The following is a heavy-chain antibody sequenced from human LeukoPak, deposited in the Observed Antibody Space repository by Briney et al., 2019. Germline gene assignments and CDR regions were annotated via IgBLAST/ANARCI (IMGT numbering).Heavy chain of an antibody. Sequence: ASVKVSCKASGYTFTGYYMHWVRQAPGQGLEWMGWINPNSGGTNYAQKFQGRVTMTRDTSISTAYMELSRLRSDDTAVYYCARDSWSAFYYYMDVWGKGTTVTVSS. J-gene: IGHJ6*03. CDR3: ARDSWSAFYYYMDV. V-gene: IGHV1-2*02. CDR1: GYTFTGYY. D-gene: IGHD6-13*01. CDR2: INPNSGGT.